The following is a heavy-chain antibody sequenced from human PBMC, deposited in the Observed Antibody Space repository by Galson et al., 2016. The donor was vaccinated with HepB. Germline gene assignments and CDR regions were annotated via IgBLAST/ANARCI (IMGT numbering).Heavy chain of an antibody. CDR1: GGSFSGYY. CDR2: IFQSGST. J-gene: IGHJ4*02. D-gene: IGHD6-13*01. Sequence: SETLSLTCDVFGGSFSGYYWSWIRQFPGKGLEWIGEIFQSGSTNYNPSLKSRVTISLDTSKKQFSLKLTSVTAADSAVYYCPRGRPSYSGSLRFYDHWGQGTLATVSS. V-gene: IGHV4-34*12. CDR3: PRGRPSYSGSLRFYDH.